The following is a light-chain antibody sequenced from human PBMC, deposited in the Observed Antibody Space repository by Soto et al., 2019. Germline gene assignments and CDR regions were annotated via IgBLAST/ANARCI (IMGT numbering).Light chain of an antibody. CDR1: SGINVGTYR. V-gene: IGLV5-45*03. CDR3: MIWYARSWV. J-gene: IGLJ3*02. Sequence: QPVLTQPSSLSASPGASASLTCTLRSGINVGTYRIYWYQQKPGSPPQYLLRYKSDSDKQQGSGVPSRFSGSKDASANVGILLISGLQSEDEADYYCMIWYARSWVFGGGTKLTVL. CDR2: YKSDSDK.